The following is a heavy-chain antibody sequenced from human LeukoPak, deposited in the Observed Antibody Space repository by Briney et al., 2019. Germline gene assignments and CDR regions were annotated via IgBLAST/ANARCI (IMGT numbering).Heavy chain of an antibody. D-gene: IGHD6-25*01. V-gene: IGHV1-2*02. CDR3: ARTPSGNYYYYMDV. CDR1: GYTFTGYY. Sequence: ASVKVSCKASGYTFTGYYMHWVRQAPGQGLEWMGWISPTSGGTNYAQKFQGRVTMTRDTSISTAYMELSRLRSDDTAVYYCARTPSGNYYYYMDVWAKGTTVTVSS. CDR2: ISPTSGGT. J-gene: IGHJ6*03.